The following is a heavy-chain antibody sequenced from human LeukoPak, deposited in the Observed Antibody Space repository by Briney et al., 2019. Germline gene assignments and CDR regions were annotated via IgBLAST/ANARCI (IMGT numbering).Heavy chain of an antibody. CDR1: GFTFSSYS. CDR3: ARGLSGSYYQDY. D-gene: IGHD1-26*01. V-gene: IGHV3-21*01. Sequence: GGSLRLSCAASGFTFSSYSMNWVRQAPGKGLEWVSSISSSSSYIYYADSMKGRFTISRDNAKNSLYLQMNSLRAEDTAVYYCARGLSGSYYQDYWGQGTLVTVSS. CDR2: ISSSSSYI. J-gene: IGHJ4*02.